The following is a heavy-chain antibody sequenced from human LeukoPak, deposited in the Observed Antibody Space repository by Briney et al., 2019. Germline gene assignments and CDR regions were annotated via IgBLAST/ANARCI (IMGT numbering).Heavy chain of an antibody. V-gene: IGHV4-59*01. CDR2: IYYSGST. D-gene: IGHD1-26*01. Sequence: SETLSLTCTVSGGSISSYYWSWIRQPPGKGLEWIGYIYYSGSTNYNPSLKSRVTISVDTSKNQFSLKLSSVTAADTAVYYCARGDGSYYSPVLYYFDYWGQGTLVTVSS. CDR3: ARGDGSYYSPVLYYFDY. CDR1: GGSISSYY. J-gene: IGHJ4*02.